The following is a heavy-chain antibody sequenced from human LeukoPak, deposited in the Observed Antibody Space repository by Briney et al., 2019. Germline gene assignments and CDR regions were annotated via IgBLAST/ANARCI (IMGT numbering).Heavy chain of an antibody. CDR3: ASARGVTWFDP. CDR2: ISSSSSYI. V-gene: IGHV3-21*01. Sequence: PGGSLRLSCAASGLTFSNAWMSWVRQAPGKGLEWVSSISSSSSYIYYADSVKGRFTISRDNAKNSLYLQMNSLRAEDTAVYYCASARGVTWFDPWGQGTLVTVSS. CDR1: GLTFSNAW. D-gene: IGHD3-10*01. J-gene: IGHJ5*02.